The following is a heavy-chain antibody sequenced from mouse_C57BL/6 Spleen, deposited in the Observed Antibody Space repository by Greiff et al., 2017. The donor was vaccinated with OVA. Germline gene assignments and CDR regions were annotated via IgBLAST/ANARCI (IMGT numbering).Heavy chain of an antibody. J-gene: IGHJ4*01. V-gene: IGHV5-4*03. D-gene: IGHD2-5*01. Sequence: EVKLVESGGGLVKPGGSLKLSCAASGFTFSSYAMSWVRQTPEKRLEWVATLSDGGSYTYYPDNVKGRFTISRDNAKNNLYLQMSHLKSEDTAMYYCARARDSNYPYAMDYWGQGTSVTVSS. CDR2: LSDGGSYT. CDR1: GFTFSSYA. CDR3: ARARDSNYPYAMDY.